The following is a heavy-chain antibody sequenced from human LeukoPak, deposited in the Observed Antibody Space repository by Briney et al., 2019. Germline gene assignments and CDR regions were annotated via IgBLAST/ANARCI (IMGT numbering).Heavy chain of an antibody. CDR2: ISYDGSNK. J-gene: IGHJ4*02. CDR1: RFTFSSFG. D-gene: IGHD2-21*02. CDR3: AKDSGGVVVTAIRGLFDY. Sequence: PGRSLRLSCAASRFTFSSFGMHWVRQAPGKGLEWVAVISYDGSNKYYADSVKGRFTISRDNSKNTLYLQMNSLRAEDTAVYYCAKDSGGVVVTAIRGLFDYWGQGTLVTVSS. V-gene: IGHV3-30*18.